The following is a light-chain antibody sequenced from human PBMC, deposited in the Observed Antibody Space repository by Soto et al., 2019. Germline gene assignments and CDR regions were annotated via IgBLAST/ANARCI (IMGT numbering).Light chain of an antibody. CDR3: QQYNNWPFT. V-gene: IGKV3D-15*01. CDR1: QSVGSS. CDR2: GAS. J-gene: IGKJ4*01. Sequence: EIVLTQSPGTLSLSPGERATLSCRASQSVGSSLSWYQQKPGQAPRLLFYGASNRATAIPDRFSGSGFGTEFTLTISSLQSEDFAVYYCQQYNNWPFTFGGGTKVDIK.